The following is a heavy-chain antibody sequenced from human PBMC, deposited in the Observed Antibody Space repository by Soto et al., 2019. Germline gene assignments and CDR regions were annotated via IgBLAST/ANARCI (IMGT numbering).Heavy chain of an antibody. Sequence: GGSLRLSCAASGFTFSSYGMHWVRQAPGKGLEWVAVIWYDGSNKYYADSVKGRFTISRDNSKNTLYLQMNSLRAEDTAVYYCARDGYYGSGSYYWVLDYWGQGTLVTVSS. CDR2: IWYDGSNK. CDR1: GFTFSSYG. CDR3: ARDGYYGSGSYYWVLDY. D-gene: IGHD3-10*01. J-gene: IGHJ4*02. V-gene: IGHV3-33*01.